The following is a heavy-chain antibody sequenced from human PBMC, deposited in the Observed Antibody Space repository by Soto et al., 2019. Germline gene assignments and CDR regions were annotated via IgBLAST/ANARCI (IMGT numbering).Heavy chain of an antibody. CDR2: MHRGGAT. CDR3: ARVNTTLVDHFDC. Sequence: GGSLRLSCVVSGFSVSATSIFWVRQATGKGLEWVSLMHRGGATDNADSVKGRFTTSRDKSKNTLYLHMNGLRVEDTAVYYCARVNTTLVDHFDCWGQGTLVTVSS. CDR1: GFSVSATS. J-gene: IGHJ4*02. V-gene: IGHV3-53*01. D-gene: IGHD5-18*01.